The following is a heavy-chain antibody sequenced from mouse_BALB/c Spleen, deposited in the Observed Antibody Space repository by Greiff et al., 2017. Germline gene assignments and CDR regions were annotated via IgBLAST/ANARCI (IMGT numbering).Heavy chain of an antibody. CDR2: ISYSGST. V-gene: IGHV3-2*02. D-gene: IGHD2-2*01. J-gene: IGHJ1*01. Sequence: DVQLQESGPGLVKPSQSLSLTCTVTGYSITSDYAWNWIRQFPGNKLEWMGYISYSGSTSYNPSLKSRISITRDTSKNQFFLQLNSVTTEDTATYYCARDGGCGLRRDGYFDVWGAGTTVTVSS. CDR1: GYSITSDYA. CDR3: ARDGGCGLRRDGYFDV.